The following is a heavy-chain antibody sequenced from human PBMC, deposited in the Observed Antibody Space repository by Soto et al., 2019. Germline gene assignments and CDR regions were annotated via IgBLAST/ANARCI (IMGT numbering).Heavy chain of an antibody. J-gene: IGHJ4*02. V-gene: IGHV3-21*01. Sequence: SVKGRFTISRDNARNSLYLQMNSLRDEDTAVYYCARTLTKTSDFDYWGQGTLVTVSS. D-gene: IGHD2-2*01. CDR3: ARTLTKTSDFDY.